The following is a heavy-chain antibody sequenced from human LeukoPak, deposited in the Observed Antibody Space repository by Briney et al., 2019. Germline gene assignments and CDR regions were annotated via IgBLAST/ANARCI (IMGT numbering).Heavy chain of an antibody. V-gene: IGHV4-34*01. J-gene: IGHJ5*02. D-gene: IGHD6-13*01. CDR2: INHSGST. Sequence: SETLSLTCAVYGGSFSGYYWSWIRQPPGKGLEWIGEINHSGSTNYNPSLKSRVTISVDTSKNQFSLKLSSVTAADTAVYYCARGRREPTDSSSWYWFDPWGQGTLVTVSS. CDR1: GGSFSGYY. CDR3: ARGRREPTDSSSWYWFDP.